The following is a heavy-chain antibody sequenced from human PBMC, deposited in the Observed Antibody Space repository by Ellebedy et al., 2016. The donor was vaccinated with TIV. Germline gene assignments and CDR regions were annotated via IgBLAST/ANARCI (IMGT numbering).Heavy chain of an antibody. D-gene: IGHD3-16*01. CDR3: ARQKRPDRVTLMSLDT. V-gene: IGHV4-39*01. J-gene: IGHJ5*02. Sequence: MPSETLSLTCTVSGSSIRSSSYYWGCIRQPPGKGPAWLGSICSSGSSYYNPSLVDRVTISGDTSRNQFSLKVTSVTSADTAVYYCARQKRPDRVTLMSLDTWGRGTLVTVSS. CDR2: ICSSGSS. CDR1: GSSIRSSSYY.